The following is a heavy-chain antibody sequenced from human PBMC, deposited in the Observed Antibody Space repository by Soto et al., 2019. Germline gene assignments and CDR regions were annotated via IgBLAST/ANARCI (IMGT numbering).Heavy chain of an antibody. Sequence: ASVKVSCKASGGTFSSYAISWVRQAPGQGLEWMGGIIPIFGIANYAQKFQGRVTITADESTSTAYMELSSLRSEDTAVYYCAREGSGYDFFDYWGQGTLVTVSS. CDR2: IIPIFGIA. CDR3: AREGSGYDFFDY. CDR1: GGTFSSYA. D-gene: IGHD5-12*01. J-gene: IGHJ4*02. V-gene: IGHV1-69*13.